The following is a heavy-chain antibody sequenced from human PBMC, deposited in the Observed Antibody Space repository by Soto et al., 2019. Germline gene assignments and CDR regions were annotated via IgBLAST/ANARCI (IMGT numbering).Heavy chain of an antibody. CDR2: ISYDGSNK. J-gene: IGHJ4*02. Sequence: QVQLVESGGGVVQPGRSLRLSCAASGFTFSSYGMHWVRQAPGKVLEWVAVISYDGSNKYYADSVKGRFTISRDNSKHTLYLQMNSLRAEDTAVYYCAKSCSGGRCYPLVDYWGQGTLVTVSS. CDR3: AKSCSGGRCYPLVDY. D-gene: IGHD2-15*01. CDR1: GFTFSSYG. V-gene: IGHV3-30*18.